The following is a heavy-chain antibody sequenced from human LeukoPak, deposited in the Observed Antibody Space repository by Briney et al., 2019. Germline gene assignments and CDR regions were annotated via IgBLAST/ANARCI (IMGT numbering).Heavy chain of an antibody. Sequence: GGSLRLSCAASGLTFSSFSFNWVRQGPGKGLEWVSSINTVASYIYYADSVKGRFTISRDNAKNSLYLQMNSLRAEDTGVYYCARLRRNSDKSGFYYYNDYWGQGTLVTVSS. J-gene: IGHJ4*02. D-gene: IGHD3-22*01. CDR3: ARLRRNSDKSGFYYYNDY. CDR1: GLTFSSFS. CDR2: INTVASYI. V-gene: IGHV3-21*06.